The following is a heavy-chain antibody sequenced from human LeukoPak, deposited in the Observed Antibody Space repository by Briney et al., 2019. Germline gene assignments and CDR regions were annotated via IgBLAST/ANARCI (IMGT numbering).Heavy chain of an antibody. CDR3: ARRAGYDYGQIDH. D-gene: IGHD5-18*01. CDR2: INDSGST. J-gene: IGHJ4*02. V-gene: IGHV4-34*01. CDR1: GGSFSGYY. Sequence: SETLSLTCAVYGGSFSGYYWSWIRQPPGKGLEWIGEINDSGSTNYNPSLKSRVTISVDTSNNRVSLRVDSVTAADTAVYYCARRAGYDYGQIDHWGRGTLVTVSS.